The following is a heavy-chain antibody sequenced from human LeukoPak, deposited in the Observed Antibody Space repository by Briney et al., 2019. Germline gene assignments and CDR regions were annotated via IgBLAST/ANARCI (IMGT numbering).Heavy chain of an antibody. Sequence: TGGSLRLSCAASGFTFSSYAMSWVRQAPGKGLEWVSAISGSGGSTYYADSVKGRFTISRDNSKNTLYLQMNSLRAEDTAVYYCAKGFERTHSSDYYYYYMDVWGKGTTVTVSS. V-gene: IGHV3-23*01. CDR1: GFTFSSYA. CDR2: ISGSGGST. CDR3: AKGFERTHSSDYYYYYMDV. D-gene: IGHD6-19*01. J-gene: IGHJ6*03.